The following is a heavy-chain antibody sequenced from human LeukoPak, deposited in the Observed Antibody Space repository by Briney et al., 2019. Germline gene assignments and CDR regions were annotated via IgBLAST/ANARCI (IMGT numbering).Heavy chain of an antibody. D-gene: IGHD6-19*01. V-gene: IGHV3-7*01. CDR1: GFTFSGYW. Sequence: GGSLRLSCAASGFTFSGYWMSWVRQAPGKGLGGVANIKQDGSEKSYGASVKGRFTISRDNAKNSLYLQMNSLRAEDTAVYYCARRQTTQYSSGWSLNYWGQGTLGTVSS. J-gene: IGHJ4*02. CDR3: ARRQTTQYSSGWSLNY. CDR2: IKQDGSEK.